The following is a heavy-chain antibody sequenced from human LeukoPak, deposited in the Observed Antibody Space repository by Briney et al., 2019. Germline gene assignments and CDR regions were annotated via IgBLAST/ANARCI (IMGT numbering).Heavy chain of an antibody. Sequence: SETLSLTCAVSGGSISSGGYSWSWIRQPPGKGLEWIGYIYHSGSTYYNPSLKSRVTISVDTSNNQFSLKLNSVTAADTAVYYCAREGYRGGGFDFWGQGTLVTVSS. CDR3: AREGYRGGGFDF. V-gene: IGHV4-30-2*01. CDR2: IYHSGST. CDR1: GGSISSGGYS. D-gene: IGHD5-12*01. J-gene: IGHJ4*02.